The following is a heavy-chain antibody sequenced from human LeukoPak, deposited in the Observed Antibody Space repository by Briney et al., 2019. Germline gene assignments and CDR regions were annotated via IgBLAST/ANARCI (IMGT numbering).Heavy chain of an antibody. D-gene: IGHD4-23*01. CDR2: IYHSGST. Sequence: PSGTLSLTCAVSGGSISSSNWWSWVRQPPGKGLEWIGEIYHSGSTNHNPSLKSRVTISLDTSKNQFSLKLSSVTAADTAVYFCARTHDYGGNTDFDYWGQGILVTVSS. J-gene: IGHJ4*02. CDR1: GGSISSSNW. CDR3: ARTHDYGGNTDFDY. V-gene: IGHV4-4*02.